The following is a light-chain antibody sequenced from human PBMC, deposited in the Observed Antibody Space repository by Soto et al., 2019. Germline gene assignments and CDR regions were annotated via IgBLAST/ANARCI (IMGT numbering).Light chain of an antibody. V-gene: IGLV1-40*01. J-gene: IGLJ2*01. CDR1: SSNIGAGYD. CDR2: GNS. CDR3: QSYDSTVG. Sequence: QSVLTQPPSVSGAPGQRVTISCTGSSSNIGAGYDVHWYQQLPGTAPKLLIYGNSNRPSGVPDRFSGSKSGTSASLAITGLQAEDEADYYCQSYDSTVGFGGGTKLTVL.